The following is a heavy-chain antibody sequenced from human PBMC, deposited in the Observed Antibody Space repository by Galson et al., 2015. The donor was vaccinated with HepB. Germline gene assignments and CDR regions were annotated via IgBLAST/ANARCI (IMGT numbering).Heavy chain of an antibody. CDR3: ARDFKQDTTKLDDYYYYGMDV. J-gene: IGHJ6*02. CDR1: GFTFSSYS. V-gene: IGHV3-21*01. Sequence: SLRLSCAASGFTFSSYSMNWVRQAPGKGLEWVSSISSSSSYIYYADSVKGRFTISRDNAKNSLYLQMNSLRAEDTAAYYCARDFKQDTTKLDDYYYYGMDVWGQGTTVTVSS. D-gene: IGHD5-18*01. CDR2: ISSSSSYI.